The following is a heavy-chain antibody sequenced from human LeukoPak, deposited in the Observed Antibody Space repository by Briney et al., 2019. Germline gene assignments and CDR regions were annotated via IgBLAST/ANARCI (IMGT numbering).Heavy chain of an antibody. Sequence: GGSPRLSCAASGFSFSKYWMHWVRQTPGEGLVWVARIKEDGTYTSYADSVKGRFTISRDNARNTVFLQMNSLRAEDTAVYYCARDFDMGITPGDDFDFWGQGTLVTVSS. V-gene: IGHV3-74*01. CDR1: GFSFSKYW. J-gene: IGHJ4*02. D-gene: IGHD3-9*01. CDR2: IKEDGTYT. CDR3: ARDFDMGITPGDDFDF.